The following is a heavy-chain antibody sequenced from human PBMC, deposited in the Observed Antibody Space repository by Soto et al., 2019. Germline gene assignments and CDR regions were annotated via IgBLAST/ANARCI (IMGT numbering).Heavy chain of an antibody. J-gene: IGHJ5*02. Sequence: QVQLVQSGAEVKKPGASVKVSCKASGYTFSTYGFSWVRQAPGQGLEWMGWIGADNGDTSYAQNFQGRVTMTTDTSTTTSYMELRSLTAEDTAVYFCARDWKGAEGFAPWGQGTLVTVSS. D-gene: IGHD1-1*01. CDR2: IGADNGDT. CDR1: GYTFSTYG. CDR3: ARDWKGAEGFAP. V-gene: IGHV1-18*01.